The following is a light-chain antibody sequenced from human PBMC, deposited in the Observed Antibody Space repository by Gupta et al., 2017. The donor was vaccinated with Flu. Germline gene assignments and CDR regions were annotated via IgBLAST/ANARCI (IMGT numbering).Light chain of an antibody. V-gene: IGKV1-39*01. CDR3: QQSYSTSLYT. J-gene: IGKJ2*01. Sequence: IQMTQSPFSLSASVGDRVTITCRASQSISTYLNWYQQKPGKAPKLLIYLASSLQSGLPSRFSGSGSGTDFTLTISSLQPEDFATYYCQQSYSTSLYTFGQGTKLEIK. CDR2: LAS. CDR1: QSISTY.